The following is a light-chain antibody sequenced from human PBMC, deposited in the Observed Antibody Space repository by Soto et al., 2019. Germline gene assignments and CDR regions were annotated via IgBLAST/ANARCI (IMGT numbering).Light chain of an antibody. J-gene: IGKJ1*01. V-gene: IGKV1-5*03. CDR2: QAS. CDR1: QTISSW. CDR3: QQYNSYSLT. Sequence: DIQMTQSPSALSASLGDRVTITCRASQTISSWLAWYQQKPGEAPRLLIYQASSLETEVPSRFSGSGSGTEFTLTISSLQPGDFATYYCQQYNSYSLTFGQGTKVDI.